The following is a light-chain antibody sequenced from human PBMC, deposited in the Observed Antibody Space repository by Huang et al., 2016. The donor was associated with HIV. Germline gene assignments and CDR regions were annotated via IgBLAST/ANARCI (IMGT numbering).Light chain of an antibody. Sequence: EIGMTQSPATLSVSPGERATLSCRASQSISSNLAWYQQKPGQAPRLLIYAASTRATGIPSTVSGSGAGTEFTLTISSLRSEDFAVYYCQQYDKWPLTFGGGTRVEI. J-gene: IGKJ4*01. CDR1: QSISSN. CDR2: AAS. V-gene: IGKV3-15*01. CDR3: QQYDKWPLT.